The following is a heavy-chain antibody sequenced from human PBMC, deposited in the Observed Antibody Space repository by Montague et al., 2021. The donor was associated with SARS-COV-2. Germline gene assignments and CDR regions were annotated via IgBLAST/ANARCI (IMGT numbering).Heavy chain of an antibody. V-gene: IGHV3-11*04. CDR1: GGSISSGGYY. D-gene: IGHD2/OR15-2a*01. Sequence: LSLTCTVSGGSISSGGYYWSWVRQAPGKGLEWVSYISSSGSTIYYADSVKGRFTISRDNAKNSLYLQMNSLRAEDTAVYYCARAAAYVLVTNRNYDYWGQGTLVTVSS. CDR2: ISSSGSTI. CDR3: ARAAAYVLVTNRNYDY. J-gene: IGHJ4*02.